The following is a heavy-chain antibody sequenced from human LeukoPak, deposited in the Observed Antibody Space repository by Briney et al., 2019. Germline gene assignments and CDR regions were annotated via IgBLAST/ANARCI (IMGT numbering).Heavy chain of an antibody. CDR1: GIIFSDAW. CDR3: ARGPNSNWSGLDF. Sequence: GGSLRLSCVVSGIIFSDAWMNWVRQAPGKGLVWVSRISPTGSTTSYADSVKGRFTVSRDNAKNTLYLQVNNLRAEDTAVYYCARGPNSNWSGLDFWGQGTLLTVSS. V-gene: IGHV3-74*01. CDR2: ISPTGSTT. D-gene: IGHD6-6*01. J-gene: IGHJ4*02.